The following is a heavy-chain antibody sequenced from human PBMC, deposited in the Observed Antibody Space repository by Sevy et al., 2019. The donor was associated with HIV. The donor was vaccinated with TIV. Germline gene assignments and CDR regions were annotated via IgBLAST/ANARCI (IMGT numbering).Heavy chain of an antibody. J-gene: IGHJ6*02. V-gene: IGHV3-30*02. Sequence: GGSLRLSCAASGFTFSSYGMHWVRQAPGKGLEWVAFIRYDGSNKYYADSVKGRFTISRDNSKNTLYLQMNSLRAEDTAVYYCAKGFEVGATYCYYGMDVWGQGTTVTVSS. CDR2: IRYDGSNK. CDR1: GFTFSSYG. D-gene: IGHD1-26*01. CDR3: AKGFEVGATYCYYGMDV.